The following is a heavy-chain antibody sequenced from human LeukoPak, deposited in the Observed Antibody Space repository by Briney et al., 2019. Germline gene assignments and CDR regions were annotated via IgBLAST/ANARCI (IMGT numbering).Heavy chain of an antibody. V-gene: IGHV1-46*01. Sequence: GASVKVSCKASGYTFTSYYMHWVRQAPGQGLEWMGIINPSGGSTSYAQKFQGRVTMTRDTSTSTVYMELSSLRSEDTAVYYCARDNYYDSSGYPYFDYWGQGTLVTVSS. CDR3: ARDNYYDSSGYPYFDY. J-gene: IGHJ4*02. D-gene: IGHD3-22*01. CDR2: INPSGGST. CDR1: GYTFTSYY.